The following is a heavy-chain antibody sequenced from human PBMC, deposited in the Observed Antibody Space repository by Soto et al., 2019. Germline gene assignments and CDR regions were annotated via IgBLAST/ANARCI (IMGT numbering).Heavy chain of an antibody. CDR2: INPNSGGT. D-gene: IGHD3-10*01. CDR3: ARDYVKAPLPRGAKGY. Sequence: ASVKVSCKASGYTFTGYYMHWVRQAPGQGLEWMGWINPNSGGTNYAQKFQGRVTMTRDTSISTAYMELSRLRSDDTAVYYCARDYVKAPLPRGAKGYWGQGTLVTVSS. J-gene: IGHJ4*02. V-gene: IGHV1-2*02. CDR1: GYTFTGYY.